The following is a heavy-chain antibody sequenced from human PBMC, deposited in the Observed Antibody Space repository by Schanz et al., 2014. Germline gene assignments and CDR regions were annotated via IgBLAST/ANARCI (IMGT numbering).Heavy chain of an antibody. CDR3: AKYRGYYRVSGSYRELEY. Sequence: EVHLLESGGGLVEPGGSLRLSCATSGFSLDIFAVSWVRQAPGKGLEWVSSFNDGGVNKYYADSVKGRFTISSDNSKSTLYLQMSSLRAEDTAVYYCAKYRGYYRVSGSYRELEYWGQGTLXTVSS. D-gene: IGHD3-10*01. CDR1: GFSLDIFA. V-gene: IGHV3-23*01. CDR2: FNDGGVNK. J-gene: IGHJ4*02.